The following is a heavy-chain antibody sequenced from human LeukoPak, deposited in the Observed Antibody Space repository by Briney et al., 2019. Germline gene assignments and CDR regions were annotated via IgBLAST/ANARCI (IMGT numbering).Heavy chain of an antibody. CDR2: IYYSGST. J-gene: IGHJ4*02. V-gene: IGHV4-59*01. CDR3: ASEYCTSSTCRFDS. Sequence: SETLSLTCTVSGGSISSYYWSWIRQSPGKGLEWIGYIYYSGSTNYNPSLKSRVTISLDTSRNQFSLKLTSVTAADTALYYCASEYCTSSTCRFDSWGQGTLVTVSS. CDR1: GGSISSYY. D-gene: IGHD2-2*01.